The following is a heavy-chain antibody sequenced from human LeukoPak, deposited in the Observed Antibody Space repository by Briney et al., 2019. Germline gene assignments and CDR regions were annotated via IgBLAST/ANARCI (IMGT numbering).Heavy chain of an antibody. V-gene: IGHV1-69*13. J-gene: IGHJ6*02. Sequence: SVKVSCKASGGTFSSYAISWVRQAPGQGLEWMGGIIPIFGTANYAQKFQGRVTITADESTSTAYMELSSLRSEDTAVYYCARAVYSSSWDYYYYGMDVWGQGTTVTVSS. D-gene: IGHD6-13*01. CDR2: IIPIFGTA. CDR3: ARAVYSSSWDYYYYGMDV. CDR1: GGTFSSYA.